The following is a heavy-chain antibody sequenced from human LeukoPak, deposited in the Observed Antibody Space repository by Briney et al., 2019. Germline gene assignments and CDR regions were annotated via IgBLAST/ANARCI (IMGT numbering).Heavy chain of an antibody. CDR3: ARVVGTIFGVVGHDVFDI. V-gene: IGHV1-18*01. J-gene: IGHJ3*02. D-gene: IGHD3-3*01. CDR1: GYTFTSYG. CDR2: ISAYNGNT. Sequence: ASVKVSCQASGYTFTSYGISWVRQAPGPGLEWMGWISAYNGNTNYAQKLQGRVTMTTDTYTSTAYMALRSQRPDDTAVYYCARVVGTIFGVVGHDVFDIWGQETMVTVSS.